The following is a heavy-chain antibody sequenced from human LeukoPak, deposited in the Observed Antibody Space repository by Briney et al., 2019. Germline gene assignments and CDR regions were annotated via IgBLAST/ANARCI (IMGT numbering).Heavy chain of an antibody. CDR1: GYTFTGYY. CDR3: AREDESSGYYRRAWDL. J-gene: IGHJ3*01. V-gene: IGHV1-2*02. CDR2: INPNSGDT. Sequence: ASVKVSCKASGYTFTGYYMQLVRQDPGQGLEWMGWINPNSGDTNYAQKFQRRVTITRDTSISTVYMELSRLISDDTAVYYCAREDESSGYYRRAWDLWGQGTMVTVSS. D-gene: IGHD3-22*01.